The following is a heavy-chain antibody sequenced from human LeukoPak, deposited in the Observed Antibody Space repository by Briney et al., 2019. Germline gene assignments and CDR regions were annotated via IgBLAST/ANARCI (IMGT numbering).Heavy chain of an antibody. CDR3: ARETYYGSGSLYYFDY. CDR2: ISTSGSTI. CDR1: GFIFSSYE. J-gene: IGHJ4*02. V-gene: IGHV3-48*03. Sequence: GGSLRLSCAASGFIFSSYEMNCVRQAPGKGLEWISYISTSGSTIYYADSVKGRFTISRDNAKNSLYLQMNSLRAEDTAVYYCARETYYGSGSLYYFDYWGQGTLVTVSS. D-gene: IGHD3-10*01.